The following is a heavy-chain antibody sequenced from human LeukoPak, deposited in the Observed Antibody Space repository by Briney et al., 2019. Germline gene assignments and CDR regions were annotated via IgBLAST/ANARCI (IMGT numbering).Heavy chain of an antibody. CDR2: IYYSGST. D-gene: IGHD1-26*01. Sequence: SETLSLTCTVSGGSISSYYRSWIRQPPGKGLEWIGYIYYSGSTNYNPSLKSRVTISVDTSKNQFSLKLSSVTAADTAVYYCARVKGIVGATHYFDYWGQGTLVTVSS. CDR1: GGSISSYY. V-gene: IGHV4-59*01. CDR3: ARVKGIVGATHYFDY. J-gene: IGHJ4*02.